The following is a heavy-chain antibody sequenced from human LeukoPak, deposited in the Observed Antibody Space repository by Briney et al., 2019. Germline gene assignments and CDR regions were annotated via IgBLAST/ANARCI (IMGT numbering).Heavy chain of an antibody. J-gene: IGHJ3*02. D-gene: IGHD1-1*01. Sequence: GGSLRLSCAASGFTFSSFWVHWVRQAPGKGLVWISRINSDGSSTSYADSVKGRFTISRDNSKNTLYLQMNSLRAEDTAVYFCAKGLEPGAFDIWGQGTRVTVSS. CDR3: AKGLEPGAFDI. V-gene: IGHV3-74*01. CDR1: GFTFSSFW. CDR2: INSDGSST.